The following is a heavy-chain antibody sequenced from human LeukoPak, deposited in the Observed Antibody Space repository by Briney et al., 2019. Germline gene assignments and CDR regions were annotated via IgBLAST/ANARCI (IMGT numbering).Heavy chain of an antibody. Sequence: PGGSLRLSCAASGFTFSSYGMHWVRQAPGKGLEWVAFIRYDGSNKYYADSVKGRFTISRDNAKNSLYLQMNSLRAEDTAVYYCARRSRGTGSWYYFDYWGQGTLVTVSS. D-gene: IGHD3-10*01. CDR2: IRYDGSNK. CDR1: GFTFSSYG. CDR3: ARRSRGTGSWYYFDY. V-gene: IGHV3-30*02. J-gene: IGHJ4*02.